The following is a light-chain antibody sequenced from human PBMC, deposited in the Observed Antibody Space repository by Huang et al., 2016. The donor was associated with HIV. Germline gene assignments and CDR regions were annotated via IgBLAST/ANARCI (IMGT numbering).Light chain of an antibody. CDR2: GAS. V-gene: IGKV1-27*01. CDR1: QGITNY. J-gene: IGKJ4*01. Sequence: DIQMTQSPSSLSASVGDRVTITCRATQGITNYLAWYQQKPGEVPKLLIDGASTLQSGVPSRFSGSGSGTGFTLTINSLQPEDVATYYCQKYNSARLAFGGGTKVEI. CDR3: QKYNSARLA.